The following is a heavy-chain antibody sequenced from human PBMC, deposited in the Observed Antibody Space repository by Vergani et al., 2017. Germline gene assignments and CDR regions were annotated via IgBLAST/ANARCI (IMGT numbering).Heavy chain of an antibody. D-gene: IGHD2-8*01. Sequence: QVQLQESGPGLLKPSQTLSLTCTVSGGSLSSGSYYWSWVRQRPGKGLEWIGYIYNSGSTYYNPSLKSRVTISVDASKNQFSLKLSSVTAAATAVYYCTSQDEHNGIPGAFDIWGQGTKVTVSS. CDR3: TSQDEHNGIPGAFDI. V-gene: IGHV4-31*03. J-gene: IGHJ3*02. CDR2: IYNSGST. CDR1: GGSLSSGSYY.